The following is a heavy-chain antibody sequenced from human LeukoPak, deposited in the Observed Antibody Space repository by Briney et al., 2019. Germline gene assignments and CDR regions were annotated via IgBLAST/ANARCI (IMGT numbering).Heavy chain of an antibody. J-gene: IGHJ6*03. Sequence: ASVKVSCKASGYTFTSYYMHWVRQAPGQGLEWMGIINPSGGSTRYAQKLQGRVTMTGDTSTSTVYMELSSLRFEDTAMYYCARDPETGTYYYMDVGAKGPRSPSP. CDR1: GYTFTSYY. CDR3: ARDPETGTYYYMDV. CDR2: INPSGGST. D-gene: IGHD1-1*01. V-gene: IGHV1-46*01.